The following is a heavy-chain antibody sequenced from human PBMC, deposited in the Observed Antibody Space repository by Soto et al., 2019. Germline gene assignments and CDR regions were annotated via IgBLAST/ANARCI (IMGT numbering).Heavy chain of an antibody. J-gene: IGHJ6*02. CDR2: ISYDGSNK. Sequence: GGSLRLSCAASGFTFSSYAMHWVRQAPGKGLEWVAVISYDGSNKYYADSVKGRFTISRDNSKNTLYLQMNSLRAEDTAVYYCARDRGYYDFWSGYSLYGMDVWGQGTTVTVSS. CDR1: GFTFSSYA. V-gene: IGHV3-30-3*01. CDR3: ARDRGYYDFWSGYSLYGMDV. D-gene: IGHD3-3*01.